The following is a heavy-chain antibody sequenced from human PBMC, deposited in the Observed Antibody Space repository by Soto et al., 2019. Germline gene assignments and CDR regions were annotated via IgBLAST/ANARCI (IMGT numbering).Heavy chain of an antibody. CDR2: IIPILGIA. CDR1: GGRFRSYT. Sequence: GTSVKLSCEACGGRFRSYTISWVRQAPRQGLEWMGRIIPILGIANYAQKFQGRVTITADKSTSTAYMELSSLRSEDTAVYYCARDTSIAARRLSGSPRAEYFQHWAQGTLVTVS. V-gene: IGHV1-69*04. J-gene: IGHJ1*01. CDR3: ARDTSIAARRLSGSPRAEYFQH. D-gene: IGHD6-6*01.